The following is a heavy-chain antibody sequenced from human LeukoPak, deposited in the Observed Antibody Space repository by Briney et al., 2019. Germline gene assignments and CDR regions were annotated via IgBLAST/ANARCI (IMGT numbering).Heavy chain of an antibody. V-gene: IGHV3-23*01. CDR1: GFPFSRHS. J-gene: IGHJ4*02. CDR3: AKGIQQWLSDNDH. Sequence: GGSLRLSCSASGFPFSRHSISLVRQAPGKGPGLVPAISCSGGNTYYADPVKGRFTISRDHSQNTLYLQMNSLRDGDPAVYFLAKGIQQWLSDNDHWGEGTLVTVSS. CDR2: ISCSGGNT. D-gene: IGHD5-18*01.